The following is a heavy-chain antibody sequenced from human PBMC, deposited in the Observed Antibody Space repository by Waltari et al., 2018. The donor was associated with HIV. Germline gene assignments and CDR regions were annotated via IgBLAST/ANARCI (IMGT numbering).Heavy chain of an antibody. CDR1: GFTFGTYA. D-gene: IGHD5-18*01. J-gene: IGHJ4*02. Sequence: QVQLVESGGGVVQPGGSLRLSCAASGFTFGTYAMHWVRQAPGKGMEWVAFIRHDEVEKYYAESVKGRFSISRDNPNNTLYLQMNSLRVEDTAVYYCTTEDRAMVGGAFDYWGQGTLVTVSS. V-gene: IGHV3-30*02. CDR3: TTEDRAMVGGAFDY. CDR2: IRHDEVEK.